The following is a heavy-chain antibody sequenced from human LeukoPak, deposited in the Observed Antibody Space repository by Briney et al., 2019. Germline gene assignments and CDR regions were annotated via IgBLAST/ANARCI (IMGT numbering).Heavy chain of an antibody. Sequence: PGGSLRLSCATSGFTFSSYWMHWVRQAPGKGLVWVSRIKFDGSSTSYADSVKGRFTISRDNAKYTLYLQMNSLRAEDTAVYYCARTDWFDPWGQGTLVTVSS. V-gene: IGHV3-74*01. CDR2: IKFDGSST. J-gene: IGHJ5*02. CDR3: ARTDWFDP. CDR1: GFTFSSYW.